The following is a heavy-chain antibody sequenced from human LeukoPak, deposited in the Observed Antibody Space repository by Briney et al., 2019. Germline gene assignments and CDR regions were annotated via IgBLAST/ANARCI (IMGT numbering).Heavy chain of an antibody. CDR1: GGSFSGYY. D-gene: IGHD3-10*01. V-gene: IGHV4-34*01. Sequence: SENLSLTCAVYGGSFSGYYWSWIRQPPGKGLEWIGEINHSGSTNYNPSLKSRVTISVDTSKNQFSLKLSSVTAADTAVYYCARGRGRMDVWGKGTTVTVSS. CDR3: ARGRGRMDV. CDR2: INHSGST. J-gene: IGHJ6*03.